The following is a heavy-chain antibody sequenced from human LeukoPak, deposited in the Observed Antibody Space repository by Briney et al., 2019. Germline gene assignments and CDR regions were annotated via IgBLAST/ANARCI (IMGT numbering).Heavy chain of an antibody. CDR1: GYTFTSYG. J-gene: IGHJ4*02. Sequence: ASVKVSCKASGYTFTSYGISWMRQAPGQGLEWMGWISAYNGNTNYAQKLQGRVTITADESTGTAYMELSSLRSEDTAVYYCASRWGYSYGTDYFDYWGQGTLVTVSS. D-gene: IGHD5-18*01. CDR2: ISAYNGNT. CDR3: ASRWGYSYGTDYFDY. V-gene: IGHV1-18*01.